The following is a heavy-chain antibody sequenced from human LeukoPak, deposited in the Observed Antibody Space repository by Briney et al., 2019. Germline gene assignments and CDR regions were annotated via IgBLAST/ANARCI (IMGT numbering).Heavy chain of an antibody. D-gene: IGHD6-13*01. CDR2: TYCRSKWYN. J-gene: IGHJ4*02. CDR1: GDSVSSNSAA. CDR3: AREGGIDRRVDY. V-gene: IGHV6-1*01. Sequence: SQTLSLTCTISGDSVSSNSAAWNWIRQSPSRGLEWLGRTYCRSKWYNDYAVSVKSRITINPDTSQNQFSLQLNSVTPEDTAVYYCAREGGIDRRVDYWGQGTLVTVSS.